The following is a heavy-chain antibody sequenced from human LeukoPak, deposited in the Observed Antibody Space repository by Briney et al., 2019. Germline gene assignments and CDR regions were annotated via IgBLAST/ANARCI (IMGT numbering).Heavy chain of an antibody. CDR3: ARGYYDYVWGSYRPDY. CDR2: ISGYNGNT. Sequence: ASVKVSCKASGYTFTSYGISWVRQAPGQGLEWMGWISGYNGNTNYAQKLQGRVTMTTDTSTSTAYMELRSLRSDDTAVYYCARGYYDYVWGSYRPDYWGQGTLVTVSS. J-gene: IGHJ4*02. D-gene: IGHD3-16*02. V-gene: IGHV1-18*01. CDR1: GYTFTSYG.